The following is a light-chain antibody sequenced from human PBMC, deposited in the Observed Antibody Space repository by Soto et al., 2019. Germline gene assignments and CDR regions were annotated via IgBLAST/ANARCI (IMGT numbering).Light chain of an antibody. CDR2: GAS. CDR1: QSVGRN. V-gene: IGKV3-15*01. Sequence: EIVMTQSPATLSVSQGERATLSCRASQSVGRNLAWYQQKPGQAPRLLIYGASTRATVIPARFSGSGSGTEFTNTISSLQSEDFAIYSCQQYNHWPPLTFGGGTNVEIK. CDR3: QQYNHWPPLT. J-gene: IGKJ4*01.